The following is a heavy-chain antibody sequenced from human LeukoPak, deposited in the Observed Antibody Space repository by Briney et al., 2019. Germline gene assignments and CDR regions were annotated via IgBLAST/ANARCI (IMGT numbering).Heavy chain of an antibody. J-gene: IGHJ4*02. CDR3: ATYRQVLLPFES. Sequence: GGSLRLSCAASGFTFSSYAMNWVRQAPGKGLEWVSAISGSGGSTYYADSVKGRFTISRDNSKNTLYLQMNSLRAEDTAVYYCATYRQVLLPFESWGQGTLVTVSS. CDR2: ISGSGGST. V-gene: IGHV3-23*01. D-gene: IGHD2/OR15-2a*01. CDR1: GFTFSSYA.